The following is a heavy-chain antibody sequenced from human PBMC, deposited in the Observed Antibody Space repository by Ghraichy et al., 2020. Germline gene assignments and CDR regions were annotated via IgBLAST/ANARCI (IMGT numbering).Heavy chain of an antibody. J-gene: IGHJ3*02. Sequence: SETLSLTCAVYVGSFSGYYWSWIRQPPGKGLEWIGEINPTGSTNNSPSLKSRLTMFVDTSTNQFSLKLKSVTAADTAVYYCARRRELWLAGEGDAFDMWGQGTMVT. D-gene: IGHD5-18*01. CDR2: INPTGST. CDR3: ARRRELWLAGEGDAFDM. V-gene: IGHV4-34*01. CDR1: VGSFSGYY.